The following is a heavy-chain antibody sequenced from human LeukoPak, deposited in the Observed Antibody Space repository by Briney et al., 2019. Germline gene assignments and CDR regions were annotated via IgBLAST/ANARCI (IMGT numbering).Heavy chain of an antibody. Sequence: GGSLRLSCAASGFTFSTYAMSWVRQAPGKGLEWVAGISGSGDITYYADSVKGRLTISRDNSKNRLNLQMNSLRAEDTAVYYCARVAGGNSPYYFDYWGQGTLVTVSS. V-gene: IGHV3-23*01. CDR1: GFTFSTYA. CDR2: ISGSGDIT. D-gene: IGHD4-23*01. CDR3: ARVAGGNSPYYFDY. J-gene: IGHJ4*02.